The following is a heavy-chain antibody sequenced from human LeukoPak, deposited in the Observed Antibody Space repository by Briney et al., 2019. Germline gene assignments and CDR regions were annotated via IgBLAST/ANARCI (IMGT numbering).Heavy chain of an antibody. J-gene: IGHJ5*02. CDR3: ARRSGVGAARGWFDP. CDR2: IYYSGST. D-gene: IGHD2-15*01. CDR1: GGSISSNTYF. V-gene: IGHV4-39*01. Sequence: PSETLSLTCTVSGGSISSNTYFWGWIRQPPGKGLEWIGSIYYSGSTYYNPSLKSRVTISVDTSKNQVSLRLTSVTATDTAVYYCARRSGVGAARGWFDPWGQGTLVTVSS.